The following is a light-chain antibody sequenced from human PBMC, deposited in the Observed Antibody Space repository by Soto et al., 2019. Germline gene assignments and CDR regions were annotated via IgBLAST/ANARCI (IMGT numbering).Light chain of an antibody. V-gene: IGKV4-1*01. CDR1: QIFLYSANNENY. CDR3: QQYQSYWT. Sequence: DIVMTQSPASLAVSLGERATINCKSIQIFLYSANNENYLAWYQQKPGHPPKLLIYWASTRESGVPDRFSGSGSRTDFTLTISSLQPDDFATYYCQQYQSYWTFGQGTKVDIK. CDR2: WAS. J-gene: IGKJ1*01.